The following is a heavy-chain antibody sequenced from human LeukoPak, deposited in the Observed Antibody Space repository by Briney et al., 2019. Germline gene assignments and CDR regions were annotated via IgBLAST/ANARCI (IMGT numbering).Heavy chain of an antibody. CDR3: ARPSNYHGSGNYFPFDY. CDR2: ISTGSRDI. V-gene: IGHV3-21*01. J-gene: IGHJ4*02. Sequence: GRSLRLSCAASGFTFSTYNMNWVRQAPGKGLEWVSSISTGSRDIYYADSVKARFTITRDNAKNSLYLQMNSLRAEDTAVYYCARPSNYHGSGNYFPFDYWSQGTLVTVAS. D-gene: IGHD3-10*01. CDR1: GFTFSTYN.